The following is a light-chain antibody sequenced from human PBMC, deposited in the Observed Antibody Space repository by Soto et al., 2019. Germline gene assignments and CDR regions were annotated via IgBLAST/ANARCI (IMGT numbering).Light chain of an antibody. J-gene: IGKJ5*01. V-gene: IGKV3D-20*02. CDR1: QSVSSSY. Sequence: EIVLTQSPGTLSLSPGEGATLSCRASQSVSSSYLAWYQQKPGQAPRLLIYGASSRATGIPARFSGSGSETDFTLTITSLEPEDFAVYYCQQRSSWPHPFGQGTRLEIK. CDR2: GAS. CDR3: QQRSSWPHP.